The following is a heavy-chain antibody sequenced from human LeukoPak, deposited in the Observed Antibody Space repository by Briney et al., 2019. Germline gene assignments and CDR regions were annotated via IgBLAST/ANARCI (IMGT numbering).Heavy chain of an antibody. D-gene: IGHD4-17*01. CDR2: ISGSGST. Sequence: PGGSLRLSCAASGFTFSSYAMSWVRQAPGKGLEWVSAISGSGSTYYADSVKGRFTISRDNSKNTLYLQMNSLRAEDTAVYYCAKDFHYGDRFWGQGTLVTVSS. V-gene: IGHV3-23*01. CDR3: AKDFHYGDRF. J-gene: IGHJ4*02. CDR1: GFTFSSYA.